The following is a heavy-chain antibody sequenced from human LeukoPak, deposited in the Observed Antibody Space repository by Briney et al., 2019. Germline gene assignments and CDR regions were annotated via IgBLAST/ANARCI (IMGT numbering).Heavy chain of an antibody. CDR1: GYTFTSYG. D-gene: IGHD6-19*01. J-gene: IGHJ4*02. CDR2: ISTYSGNT. CDR3: TRSTLSSEDH. Sequence: ASVKVSCKASGYTFTSYGISWVRQAPGQGLEWTGWISTYSGNTNYAHKIQGRVTMTTDTSTSTAYMELRSLRSDDTAVYYCTRSTLSSEDHWGQGTLVIVSS. V-gene: IGHV1-18*01.